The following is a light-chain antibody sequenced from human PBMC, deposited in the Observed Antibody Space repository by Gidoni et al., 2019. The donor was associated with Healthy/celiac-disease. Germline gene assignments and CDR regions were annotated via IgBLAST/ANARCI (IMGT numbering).Light chain of an antibody. CDR3: QQRFT. CDR1: QGVSSY. J-gene: IGKJ3*01. Sequence: IVLTQSPATLSLSPGERATLSCRASQGVSSYLAWYQQKPGQAPRLLIYDASNRATGIPARFSGSGPGTDFTLTISSLEPEDFAVYYCQQRFTFGPGTKVDIK. V-gene: IGKV3D-11*01. CDR2: DAS.